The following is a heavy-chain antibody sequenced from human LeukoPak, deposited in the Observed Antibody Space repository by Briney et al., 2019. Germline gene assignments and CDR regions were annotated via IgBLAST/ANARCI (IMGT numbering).Heavy chain of an antibody. CDR2: IKQDGSEK. J-gene: IGHJ4*02. V-gene: IGHV3-7*01. D-gene: IGHD2-15*01. CDR1: GFTFSSYW. Sequence: GGSLRLSCSASGFTFSSYWISWVRQAPGKGLEWVANIKQDGSEKYYVDSVKGRFTISRDNAKNSLYLQMNSLRAEDTAVYYCAREQCSGGSCYSDYWGQGTLVTVSS. CDR3: AREQCSGGSCYSDY.